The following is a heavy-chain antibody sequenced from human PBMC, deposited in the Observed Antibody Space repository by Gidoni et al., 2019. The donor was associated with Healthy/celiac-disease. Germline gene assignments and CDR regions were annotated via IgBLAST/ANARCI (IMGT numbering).Heavy chain of an antibody. Sequence: QVQLQQWGAGLLKPSETLSLTCAVYGGSFIGYYWSWIRQPPGKGLEWIGEINHSGSTNYNPSLKSRVTISVDTSKNQFSLKLSSVTAADTAVYYCASGYYDFWSGYSSYFQHWGQGTLVTVSS. CDR3: ASGYYDFWSGYSSYFQH. D-gene: IGHD3-3*01. V-gene: IGHV4-34*01. CDR1: GGSFIGYY. CDR2: INHSGST. J-gene: IGHJ1*01.